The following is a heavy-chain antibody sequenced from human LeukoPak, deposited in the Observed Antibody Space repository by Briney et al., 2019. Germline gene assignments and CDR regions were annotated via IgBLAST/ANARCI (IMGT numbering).Heavy chain of an antibody. CDR2: IYSGGST. D-gene: IGHD6-19*01. CDR3: AKGPAVAGDYYYYGMDV. CDR1: GFTVSSNY. Sequence: GGSLRLSCAASGFTVSSNYMSWVHQAPGKGLEWVSVIYSGGSTYYADSVKGRFTISRDNSKNTLYLQMNSLRAEDTAVYYCAKGPAVAGDYYYYGMDVWGKGTTVTVSS. J-gene: IGHJ6*04. V-gene: IGHV3-53*05.